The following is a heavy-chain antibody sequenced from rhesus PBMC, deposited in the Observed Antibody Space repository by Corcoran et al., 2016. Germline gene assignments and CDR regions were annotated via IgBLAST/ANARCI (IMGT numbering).Heavy chain of an antibody. CDR2: IYGRGSST. J-gene: IGHJ4*01. CDR1: GGSISSSY. Sequence: QLQLQESGPGLVKPSETLSVTCAVSGGSISSSYWSWIRQAPGKGLEWIGYIYGRGSSTNYNPSLKSRVTLSVDTSKNQLSLKLSSVTAADTAVYYCARRLIATFDYWGQGVLVTVSS. D-gene: IGHD6-13*01. V-gene: IGHV4-169*01. CDR3: ARRLIATFDY.